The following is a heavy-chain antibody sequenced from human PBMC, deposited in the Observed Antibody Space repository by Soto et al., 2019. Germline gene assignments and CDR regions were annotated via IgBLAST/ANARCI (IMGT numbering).Heavy chain of an antibody. D-gene: IGHD5-18*01. J-gene: IGHJ4*02. Sequence: QVQLQESGPGLVKPSETLSLTCTASGGSITNYYWSWIRLPPGKGLEWIGYIYSSGSTNYNPSLKSRVTISADTSKNQVSLKLTSVTAADTAVYYCARDHPHSYGIYYFDYWGQGTLVTVSS. CDR2: IYSSGST. CDR1: GGSITNYY. V-gene: IGHV4-59*01. CDR3: ARDHPHSYGIYYFDY.